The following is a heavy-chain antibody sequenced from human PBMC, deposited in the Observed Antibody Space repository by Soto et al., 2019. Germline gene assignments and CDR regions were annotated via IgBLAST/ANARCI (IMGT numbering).Heavy chain of an antibody. CDR3: TRDGDGRMTTNPYYYYGMDV. CDR2: VYYSGGA. J-gene: IGHJ6*02. CDR1: CGSIIGFY. V-gene: IGHV4-59*01. Sequence: PSETLSLTCTVSCGSIIGFYWSWIRQPPGKGLEWIGNVYYSGGAKYNPSVKRRVSISVDTSKNQFSLNLSSVTAADTAVYYCTRDGDGRMTTNPYYYYGMDVWGPGITVTVSS. D-gene: IGHD2-21*02.